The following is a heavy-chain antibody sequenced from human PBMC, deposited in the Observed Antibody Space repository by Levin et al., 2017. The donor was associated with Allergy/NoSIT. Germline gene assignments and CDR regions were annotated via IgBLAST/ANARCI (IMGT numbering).Heavy chain of an antibody. CDR2: ISGSGGST. V-gene: IGHV3-23*01. Sequence: GGSLRLSCAASGFTFSNYAMSWVRQAPGKGLEWVSAISGSGGSTYYADSVKGRFTISRDNSKNTLYLQMNSLRVEDTAVYYCAKGLNSLRPTYYYDSSGYYSPFDYWGQGTLVTVSS. CDR1: GFTFSNYA. J-gene: IGHJ4*02. CDR3: AKGLNSLRPTYYYDSSGYYSPFDY. D-gene: IGHD3-22*01.